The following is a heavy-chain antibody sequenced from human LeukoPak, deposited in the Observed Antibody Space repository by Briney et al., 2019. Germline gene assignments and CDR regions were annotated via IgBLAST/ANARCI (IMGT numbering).Heavy chain of an antibody. J-gene: IGHJ5*02. CDR1: GYSISSGDY. CDR2: SYHSGST. CDR3: ARPGYYYDSSGYSDNWFDP. V-gene: IGHV4-38-2*01. D-gene: IGHD3-22*01. Sequence: SETLSLTCAVSGYSISSGDYWGWIRQPPWKVLEWIGSSYHSGSTYYNPSLKSRVTISVDTSKNQFSLKLNSVNAADTAVYYCARPGYYYDSSGYSDNWFDPWGQGTLVTVSS.